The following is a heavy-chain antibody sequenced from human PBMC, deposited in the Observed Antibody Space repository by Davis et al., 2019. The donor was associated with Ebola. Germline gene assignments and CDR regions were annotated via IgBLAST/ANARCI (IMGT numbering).Heavy chain of an antibody. CDR1: GFTFSSYE. J-gene: IGHJ4*02. CDR3: ARGSFYYDSSGYYAVDY. V-gene: IGHV3-48*03. Sequence: GESLKIPCAASGFTFSSYEMNWVRQAPGKGLEWVSYISSSGSPLYDADPVKGRFTISRDNAKNLLYLQMNSLRAEDTAVYYWARGSFYYDSSGYYAVDYWGQGTLVTVSS. D-gene: IGHD3-22*01. CDR2: ISSSGSPL.